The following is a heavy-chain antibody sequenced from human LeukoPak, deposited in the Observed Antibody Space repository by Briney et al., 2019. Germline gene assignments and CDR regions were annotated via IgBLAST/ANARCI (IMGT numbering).Heavy chain of an antibody. CDR1: GYTFTSYG. Sequence: ASVKVSCKASGYTFTSYGISWVRQAPGQGLEWMGWISAYNGNTNYAQKLQGRVTMTTDTSTSTAYMELRSLRSDDTAVYYCARLAEVAVAGYSDYWGQGTLVTVSS. D-gene: IGHD6-19*01. V-gene: IGHV1-18*01. CDR2: ISAYNGNT. J-gene: IGHJ4*02. CDR3: ARLAEVAVAGYSDY.